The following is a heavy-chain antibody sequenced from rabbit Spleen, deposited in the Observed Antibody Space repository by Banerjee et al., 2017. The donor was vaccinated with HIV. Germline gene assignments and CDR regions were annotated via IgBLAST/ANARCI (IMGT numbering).Heavy chain of an antibody. CDR2: IYTGSGGT. CDR1: GFSFSSGYY. CDR3: ARDLTSVIGWNFNL. J-gene: IGHJ4*01. V-gene: IGHV1S40*01. D-gene: IGHD1-1*01. Sequence: QSLEESGGDLVKPGASLTLTCTASGFSFSSGYYMCWVRQAPGKGLEWIACIYTGSGGTWYASWAKGRFTISKTSSTTVTLQMTGLTAADTATYFCARDLTSVIGWNFNLWGPGTLVTVS.